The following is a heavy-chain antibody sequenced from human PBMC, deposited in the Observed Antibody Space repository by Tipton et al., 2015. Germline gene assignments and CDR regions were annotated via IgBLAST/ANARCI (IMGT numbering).Heavy chain of an antibody. D-gene: IGHD3-22*01. CDR3: ARDPYWDSSGYYGDGFDI. Sequence: QLVQSGAEVKKPGASVKVSCKASGYTFTTYYMHWVRQAPGQGLEWMGLINPSGGSTNYAQKFQGRVTMTRDTSTSTVYMELSSLRSEDTAVYYCARDPYWDSSGYYGDGFDIWGQGTMVTVSS. V-gene: IGHV1-46*01. CDR1: GYTFTTYY. CDR2: INPSGGST. J-gene: IGHJ3*02.